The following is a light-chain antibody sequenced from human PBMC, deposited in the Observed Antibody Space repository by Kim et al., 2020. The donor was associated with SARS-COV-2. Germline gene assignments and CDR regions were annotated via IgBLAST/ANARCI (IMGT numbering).Light chain of an antibody. J-gene: IGKJ4*01. V-gene: IGKV4-1*01. CDR3: QQYYTTPLT. Sequence: DIVMTQSPDSLAVSLGERATINCKSSQSVLYTSNNKNDLAWYQQKPGQPPKLLIYWASTRNSGVPDRFSGSGSGTEFTLTISSLQAEDVAVYYCQQYYTTPLTFGGGTKVDIK. CDR1: QSVLYTSNNKND. CDR2: WAS.